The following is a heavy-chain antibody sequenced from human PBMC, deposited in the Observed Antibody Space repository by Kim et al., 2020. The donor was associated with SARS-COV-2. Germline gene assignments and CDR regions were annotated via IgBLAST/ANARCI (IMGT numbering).Heavy chain of an antibody. J-gene: IGHJ3*02. CDR3: ATLYSSGWYASAFDI. CDR2: ISYDGSNK. CDR1: GFTFSSYG. V-gene: IGHV3-30*03. D-gene: IGHD6-19*01. Sequence: GGSLRLSCAASGFTFSSYGMHWVRQAPGKGLEWVAVISYDGSNKYYTDSVKGRFTISRDNSKNTLYLQMNSLRAEDTAVYYCATLYSSGWYASAFDIWGQGTMVTVSS.